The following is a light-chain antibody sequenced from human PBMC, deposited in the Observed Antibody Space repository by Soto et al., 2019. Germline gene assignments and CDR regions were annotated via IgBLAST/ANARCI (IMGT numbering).Light chain of an antibody. CDR3: QQYDNRPPFT. J-gene: IGKJ4*01. V-gene: IGKV1-33*01. CDR2: DAS. CDR1: QDIRNY. Sequence: DIQMTQSPSSLSASVGDRVTITCQASQDIRNYLNWYQHKPGKAPKLLIYDASNLETGVPSRFSGSGSGTDFTFTISSLQPEDIATYYCQQYDNRPPFTFGGGTKVEIK.